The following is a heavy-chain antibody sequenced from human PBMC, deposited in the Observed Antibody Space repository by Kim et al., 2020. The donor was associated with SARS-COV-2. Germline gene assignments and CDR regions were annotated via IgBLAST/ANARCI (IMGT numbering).Heavy chain of an antibody. CDR1: GGTFSSYA. CDR3: ASPDGSGGSCYSEPPEPAPAQFDY. D-gene: IGHD2-15*01. Sequence: SVKVSCKASGGTFSSYAISWVRQAPGQGLEWMGRIIPILGIANYAQKFQGRVTITADKSTSTAYMELSSLRSEDTAVYYCASPDGSGGSCYSEPPEPAPAQFDYWGQGTLVTVSS. J-gene: IGHJ4*02. V-gene: IGHV1-69*04. CDR2: IIPILGIA.